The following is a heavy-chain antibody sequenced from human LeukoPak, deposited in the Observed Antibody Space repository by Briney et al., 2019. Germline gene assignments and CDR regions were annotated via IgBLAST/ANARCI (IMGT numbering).Heavy chain of an antibody. Sequence: PSETLSLTCTVSGDSISSGGYHWSWIRQPPGKGLEWIGYIYYSGSTYYNPSLKSRVSISVDTSKNQFSLKLSSVTAADTAVYYCASSGHEIAVNYWGQGTLVTVSS. V-gene: IGHV4-30-4*08. D-gene: IGHD6-19*01. CDR2: IYYSGST. CDR3: ASSGHEIAVNY. CDR1: GDSISSGGYH. J-gene: IGHJ4*02.